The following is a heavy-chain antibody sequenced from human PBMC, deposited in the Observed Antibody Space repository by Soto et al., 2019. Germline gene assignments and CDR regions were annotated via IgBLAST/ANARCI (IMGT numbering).Heavy chain of an antibody. V-gene: IGHV3-13*01. CDR3: ARWVAATVDYYYYYGMDV. CDR2: IGTAGDT. D-gene: IGHD2-15*01. CDR1: GFTFSSYD. J-gene: IGHJ6*02. Sequence: GGSLRLSCAASGFTFSSYDMHWVRQATGKGLEWVSAIGTAGDTYYPGSVKGRFTISRENAKNSLYLQMNSLRAEDTAVYYCARWVAATVDYYYYYGMDVWGQGTTVTVSS.